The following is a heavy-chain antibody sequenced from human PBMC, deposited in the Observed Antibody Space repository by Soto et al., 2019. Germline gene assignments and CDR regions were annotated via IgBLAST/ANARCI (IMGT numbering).Heavy chain of an antibody. J-gene: IGHJ6*02. CDR3: ARLGGSGKFYYVMDV. CDR1: RGSISSSSYY. D-gene: IGHD1-26*01. Sequence: QLQLQESGPGLVKPSETLSLTCTAARGSISSSSYYWGWIRQPPGKGPEWIASIYYSGSTYYNPSLKSRVTISIDTSRNQFSLKLTSVTAADTGLYYCARLGGSGKFYYVMDVWGQGTTVIVSS. CDR2: IYYSGST. V-gene: IGHV4-39*01.